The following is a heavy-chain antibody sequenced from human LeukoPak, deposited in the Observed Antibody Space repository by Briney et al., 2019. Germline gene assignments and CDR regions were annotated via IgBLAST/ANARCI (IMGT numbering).Heavy chain of an antibody. V-gene: IGHV4-4*09. CDR3: ARGYGWFDP. J-gene: IGHJ5*02. D-gene: IGHD3-10*01. CDR1: GASPY. Sequence: SETLSLTCTVSGASPYWTWIRQPPGKGLEWIGYIYSTTGTTNSNPSLKSRVTMSLDTSKKHLYLKLSAVTAADTAVYYCARGYGWFDPWGQGILVIVSS. CDR2: IYSTTGTT.